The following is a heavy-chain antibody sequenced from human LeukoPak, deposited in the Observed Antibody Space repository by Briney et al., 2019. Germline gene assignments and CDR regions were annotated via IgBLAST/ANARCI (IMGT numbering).Heavy chain of an antibody. D-gene: IGHD7-27*01. CDR1: VYTLSEFS. V-gene: IGHV1-24*01. CDR2: FHPEDGET. CDR3: ASLTGDEKFDY. J-gene: IGHJ4*02. Sequence: ASVKVSCNVSVYTLSEFSIRWVRQAPGKGLEWMGGFHPEDGETIYAQKFQGRVTVTEDTSTDTAYMELSSLRSEDTAVYYCASLTGDEKFDYWGQGTLVTVSS.